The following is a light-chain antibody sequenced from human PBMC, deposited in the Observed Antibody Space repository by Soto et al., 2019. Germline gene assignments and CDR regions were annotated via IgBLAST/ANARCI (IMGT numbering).Light chain of an antibody. Sequence: EMVLTQSPGTLSLSPGERATLSCRASQSVSSNYLAWYQQKPGQTPRLLIYGASSRATGIPDRFSGSGSGTDFTLTISRLEPEDFVVYYCQQYVNSPITFGQGTRLEIK. CDR3: QQYVNSPIT. CDR1: QSVSSNY. J-gene: IGKJ5*01. V-gene: IGKV3-20*01. CDR2: GAS.